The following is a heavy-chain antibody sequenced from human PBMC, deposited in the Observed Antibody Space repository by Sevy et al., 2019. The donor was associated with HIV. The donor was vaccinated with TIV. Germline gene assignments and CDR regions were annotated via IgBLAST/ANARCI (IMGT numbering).Heavy chain of an antibody. CDR2: ISGSGGST. J-gene: IGHJ4*02. D-gene: IGHD6-19*01. Sequence: GGSLRLSCAASGFTFSSYAMSWVRQAPGKGLEWVSAISGSGGSTYYADSVKGRFTISRDNSKNTLYLQMNSLRAEDKAVYYCGEDGGGERAGYSSGWYFDYWGQGTLVTVSS. CDR3: GEDGGGERAGYSSGWYFDY. V-gene: IGHV3-23*01. CDR1: GFTFSSYA.